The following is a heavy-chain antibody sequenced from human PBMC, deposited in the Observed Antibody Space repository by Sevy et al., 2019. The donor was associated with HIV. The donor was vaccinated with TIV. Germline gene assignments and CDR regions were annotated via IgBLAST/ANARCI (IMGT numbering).Heavy chain of an antibody. CDR1: GFTFSNAW. J-gene: IGHJ4*02. V-gene: IGHV3-15*01. CDR3: TTTSWSQEDYYNY. Sequence: GGSLRLSCAASGFTFSNAWMSWVRQAPGKGLEWVGRIKGKIYDGTIDYAEPVKGRFSISRDDEKTTLYLQMNSLKTEDTDVYYCTTTSWSQEDYYNYWGQGTLVTVSS. D-gene: IGHD2-2*01. CDR2: IKGKIYDGTI.